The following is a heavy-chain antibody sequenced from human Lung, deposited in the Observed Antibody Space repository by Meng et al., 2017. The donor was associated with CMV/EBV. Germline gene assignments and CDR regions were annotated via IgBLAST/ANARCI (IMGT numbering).Heavy chain of an antibody. Sequence: SDTLSLICTVSGGPICSSSYYWGWIRQPPGKGLECSGSIYYSGSTYYNPSLKIRVTISVDTSKNQFSLKLSSVTAADTAVDFCARIYCSSTSCYNDYWGQGTLVTVSS. D-gene: IGHD2-2*01. V-gene: IGHV4-39*07. J-gene: IGHJ4*02. CDR2: IYYSGST. CDR3: ARIYCSSTSCYNDY. CDR1: GGPICSSSYY.